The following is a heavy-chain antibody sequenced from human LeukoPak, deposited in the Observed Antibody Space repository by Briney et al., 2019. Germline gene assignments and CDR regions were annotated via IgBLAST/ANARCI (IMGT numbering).Heavy chain of an antibody. J-gene: IGHJ3*02. V-gene: IGHV4-39*01. CDR2: IYYSGSP. CDR3: ARESSGYCDAFDI. CDR1: GGSISSSSYY. Sequence: SETLSLTCAVSGGSISSSSYYWGWIRQPPGKGLEWVGTIYYSGSPYYNPSLKSRVTVSVDMSKNQFSLKLSSVTATDTAVYYCARESSGYCDAFDIWGQGTMVTVSS. D-gene: IGHD3-22*01.